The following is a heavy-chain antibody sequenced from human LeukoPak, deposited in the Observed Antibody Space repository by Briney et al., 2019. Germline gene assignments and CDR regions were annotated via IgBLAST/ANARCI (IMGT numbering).Heavy chain of an antibody. D-gene: IGHD3-22*01. J-gene: IGHJ4*02. CDR3: ARDARPQQYYYDSSGYYLDYFDY. Sequence: ASVKVSCKASGYTFTSYYMHWVRQAPGQGLEWMGIINPGGGSTSYAQKFQGRVTMTRDTSTSTVYMELSSLRSEDTAVYYCARDARPQQYYYDSSGYYLDYFDYWGQGTLVTVSS. V-gene: IGHV1-46*01. CDR2: INPGGGST. CDR1: GYTFTSYY.